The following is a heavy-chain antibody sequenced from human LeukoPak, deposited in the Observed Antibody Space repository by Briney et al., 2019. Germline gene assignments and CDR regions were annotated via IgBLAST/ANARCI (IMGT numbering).Heavy chain of an antibody. V-gene: IGHV1-18*01. CDR1: GYTFTSYY. CDR3: ARDPLRFGELLGYFDY. CDR2: ISAYNGNT. D-gene: IGHD3-10*01. J-gene: IGHJ4*02. Sequence: ASVKVSCKASGYTFTSYYISWVRQAPGQGLEWMAWISAYNGNTKYAQKFQGRVTMTTDTSTSTAYMELRSLRSDDTAVYYCARDPLRFGELLGYFDYWGQGTLVTVSS.